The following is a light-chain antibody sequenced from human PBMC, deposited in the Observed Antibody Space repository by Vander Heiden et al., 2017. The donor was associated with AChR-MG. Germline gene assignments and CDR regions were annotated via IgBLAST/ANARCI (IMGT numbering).Light chain of an antibody. CDR2: DVS. Sequence: QPALTQPASVSGSPGQSITISCTATRSDVGGYNYVSWYQQHPGKAPKLMIYDVSKRPSGLSNRFSGSKSGNTASLTISGLQAEDEADYYCSSYTSSSTLLYVFGTGTKVTGL. CDR1: RSDVGGYNY. V-gene: IGLV2-14*01. J-gene: IGLJ1*01. CDR3: SSYTSSSTLLYV.